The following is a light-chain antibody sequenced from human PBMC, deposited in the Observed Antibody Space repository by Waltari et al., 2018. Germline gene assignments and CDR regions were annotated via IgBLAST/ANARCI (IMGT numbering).Light chain of an antibody. CDR3: QKYDRLPAT. J-gene: IGKJ1*01. V-gene: IGKV3-20*01. CDR2: GAS. CDR1: QSVSRF. Sequence: EIVLTQSPGTPSLSPGERGTLPCRASQSVSRFLAWYQQKPGQAPRLLIYGASTRATGIPDRFSGSGSGTEFSLTISRLEPEDFAVYYCQKYDRLPATFGQGTKVEIK.